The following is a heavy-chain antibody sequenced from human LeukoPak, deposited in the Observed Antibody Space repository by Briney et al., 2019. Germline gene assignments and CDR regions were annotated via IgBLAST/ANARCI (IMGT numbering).Heavy chain of an antibody. CDR3: GRGTFYRGRNQYIWLDL. J-gene: IGHJ5*02. CDR2: VSHSGSS. CDR1: GGPFRGFF. D-gene: IGHD1-14*01. Sequence: PSETLSLTCAVYGGPFRGFFWSWIRQAPGKGLEWIGEVSHSGSSNYNPSLKSRINISLDTSKSQFSLRLTSVTAADTALYYCGRGTFYRGRNQYIWLDLWGQGTLVTVSS. V-gene: IGHV4-34*01.